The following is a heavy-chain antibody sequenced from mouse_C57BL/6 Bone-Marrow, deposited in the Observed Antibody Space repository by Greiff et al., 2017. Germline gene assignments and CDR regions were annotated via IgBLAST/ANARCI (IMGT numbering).Heavy chain of an antibody. CDR2: ISYDGSN. CDR3: ARGLVYDGYTDYAMDY. J-gene: IGHJ4*01. V-gene: IGHV3-6*01. CDR1: GYSITSGYY. D-gene: IGHD2-3*01. Sequence: ESGPGLVKPSQSLSLTCSVTGYSITSGYYWNWIRQFPGNKLEWMGYISYDGSNNYNPSLKNRISITRDTSKNQFFLKLNSVTTEDTATYYCARGLVYDGYTDYAMDYWGQGTSVTVSS.